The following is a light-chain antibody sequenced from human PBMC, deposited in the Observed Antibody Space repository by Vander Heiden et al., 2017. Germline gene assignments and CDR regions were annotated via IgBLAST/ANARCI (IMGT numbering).Light chain of an antibody. CDR3: SSYAGSNRRV. J-gene: IGLJ1*01. V-gene: IGLV2-8*01. CDR1: SSDVGGYNY. Sequence: QSALTQPPSASGSPGPSVTISCTGTSSDVGGYNYVSWYQQHPGKAPKLMIYEVNKWPSGVPDRFSGSKSGNTASLTVSGLQAEDEADYYCSSYAGSNRRVFGTGTKVTVL. CDR2: EVN.